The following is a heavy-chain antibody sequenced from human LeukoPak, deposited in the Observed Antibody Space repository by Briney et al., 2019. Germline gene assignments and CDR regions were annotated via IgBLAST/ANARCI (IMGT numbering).Heavy chain of an antibody. CDR1: DSNIGTYA. Sequence: QAGGSLRLSCGAPDSNIGTYAVAWVRQVPGKGQEWVSGMSGGGLSTYYARSVKGRFTISRDTSKNTVYLEMNSLGADDTALYYYAKQRIPGQGAAARIRYYRRQESLVSVPS. CDR2: MSGGGLST. V-gene: IGHV3-23*01. D-gene: IGHD6-13*01. CDR3: AKQRIPGQGAAARIRYY. J-gene: IGHJ4*02.